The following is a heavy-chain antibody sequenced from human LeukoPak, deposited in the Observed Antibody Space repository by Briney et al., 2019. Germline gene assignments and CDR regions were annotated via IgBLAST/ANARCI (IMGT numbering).Heavy chain of an antibody. CDR1: GFTFSNYA. D-gene: IGHD4-11*01. CDR2: ISSRGDGT. Sequence: GGSLRLSCAASGFTFSNYAMSWVRQAPGKGLEWVSTISSRGDGTYYADSVRGRFTVSRDNFKNTLYLQMNNLRAEDTAVYYCAGVSPYRNYFGFWGQGTLVTVSS. CDR3: AGVSPYRNYFGF. V-gene: IGHV3-23*01. J-gene: IGHJ4*02.